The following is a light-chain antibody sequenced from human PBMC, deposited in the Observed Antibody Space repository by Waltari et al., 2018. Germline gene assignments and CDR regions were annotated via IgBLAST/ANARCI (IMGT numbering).Light chain of an antibody. CDR1: GRYIGTHEY. V-gene: IGLV2-14*03. Sequence: SALTQPASVSGSPGQSITISCTGVGRYIGTHEYVSWYQQHPGKAPKLIIYDVSHRPSGVSNRFSGSKSGSSASLTISGLQAEDEADYYCCSYTSSTSVTFGGGTKVTVL. CDR3: CSYTSSTSVT. J-gene: IGLJ2*01. CDR2: DVS.